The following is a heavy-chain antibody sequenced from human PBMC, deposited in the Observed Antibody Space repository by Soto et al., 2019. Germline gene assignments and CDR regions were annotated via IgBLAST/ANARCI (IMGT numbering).Heavy chain of an antibody. V-gene: IGHV3-23*01. J-gene: IGHJ4*02. CDR3: ARGGYASEWCFDF. CDR1: GFTFSSYA. Sequence: PGGSLRLSCVASGFTFSSYAMTWVRQAPGKGLEWVSSISGNGVRTYYADSVKGRFTISRDNIKNTLHLQVNSLRAEDTAVYYCARGGYASEWCFDFWGQGTLVTVSS. CDR2: ISGNGVRT. D-gene: IGHD2-15*01.